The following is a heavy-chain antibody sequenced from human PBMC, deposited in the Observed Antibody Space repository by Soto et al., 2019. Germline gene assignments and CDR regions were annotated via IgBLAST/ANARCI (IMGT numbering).Heavy chain of an antibody. V-gene: IGHV4-59*01. CDR3: ARKRGYSGYDNSGDYYYYYGMDV. D-gene: IGHD5-12*01. CDR2: IYYSGST. J-gene: IGHJ6*02. CDR1: GGSIISYY. Sequence: SETLSLTCTVSGGSIISYYWSWIRQPPGKGLEWIGYIYYSGSTNYNPSLKSRVTISVDTSKNQFSLKLSSVTAADTAVYYCARKRGYSGYDNSGDYYYYYGMDVWGQGTTVTVSS.